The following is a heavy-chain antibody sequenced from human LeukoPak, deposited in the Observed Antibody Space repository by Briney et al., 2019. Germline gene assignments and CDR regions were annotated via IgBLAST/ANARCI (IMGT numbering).Heavy chain of an antibody. CDR2: INQDGSEK. CDR3: VVAVAG. V-gene: IGHV3-7*01. CDR1: GFTFSTYW. D-gene: IGHD6-19*01. J-gene: IGHJ4*02. Sequence: GGSLRLSCAASGFTFSTYWMNWVRQAPGKGLEWVANINQDGSEKYYVDSVRGRFTISRDNAKNSLYLQMNNLRAEDTAVYYCVVAVAGGGQGTLVIASS.